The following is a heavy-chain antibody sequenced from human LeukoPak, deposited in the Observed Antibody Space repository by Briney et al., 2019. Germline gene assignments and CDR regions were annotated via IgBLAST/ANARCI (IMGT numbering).Heavy chain of an antibody. D-gene: IGHD1-26*01. CDR2: IYYSGST. V-gene: IGHV4-59*08. CDR1: GGSISSYY. Sequence: SETLSLTCTVSGGSISSYYWSWIRQPPGKGLEWIGYIYYSGSTNYNPSLKSRVTISVDTSKNQFSLKLSSVTAADTAVYYCARGSYRLWYYGMDVWGQGTTVTVSS. CDR3: ARGSYRLWYYGMDV. J-gene: IGHJ6*02.